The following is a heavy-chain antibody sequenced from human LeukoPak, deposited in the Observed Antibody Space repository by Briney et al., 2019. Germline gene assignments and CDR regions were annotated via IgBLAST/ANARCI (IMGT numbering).Heavy chain of an antibody. CDR1: GGSIGIYY. V-gene: IGHV4-4*07. CDR2: IFTSGIA. J-gene: IGHJ6*03. Sequence: SETLSLTCTVSGGSIGIYYWNWIRQPPGKGLEWIGRIFTSGIANYNPSLKSRVTISVDTSKNQFSLKLSSVTAADPAVYYCAREISGTYYNPLGYMDVWGKGTTVTVSS. CDR3: AREISGTYYNPLGYMDV. D-gene: IGHD3-10*01.